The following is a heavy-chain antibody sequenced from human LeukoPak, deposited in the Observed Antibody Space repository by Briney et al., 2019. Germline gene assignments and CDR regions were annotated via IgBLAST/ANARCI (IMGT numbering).Heavy chain of an antibody. CDR1: GGSISSSSYY. D-gene: IGHD3-10*01. CDR2: IYYSGST. J-gene: IGHJ2*01. CDR3: ARANSGSHWYFGL. Sequence: SETLSLTCTVSGGSISSSSYYWGWIRQPPGKGLEWIGSIYYSGSTYYNPSLKSRVTISVDTSKNQFSLKLSSVTAADTAVYYCARANSGSHWYFGLWGRGTLVTVSS. V-gene: IGHV4-39*01.